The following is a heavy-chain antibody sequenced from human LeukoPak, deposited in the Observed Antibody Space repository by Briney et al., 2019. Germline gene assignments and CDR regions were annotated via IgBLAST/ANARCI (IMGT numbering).Heavy chain of an antibody. Sequence: KPGGSLRLSCAASGFTFSSYSMNWVRQAPGKGLEWVSSISSSSSYIYFADSVKGRFTFSRDYAKNSLDLQMNSLRAEDTAVYYCARDKMATIDYWGQGTLVTVSS. D-gene: IGHD5-24*01. V-gene: IGHV3-21*01. CDR1: GFTFSSYS. CDR2: ISSSSSYI. CDR3: ARDKMATIDY. J-gene: IGHJ4*02.